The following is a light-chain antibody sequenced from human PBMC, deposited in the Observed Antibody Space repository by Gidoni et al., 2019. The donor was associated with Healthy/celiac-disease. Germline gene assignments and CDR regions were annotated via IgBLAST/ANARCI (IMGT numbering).Light chain of an antibody. J-gene: IGKJ1*01. CDR3: QQSYSTPRT. Sequence: DIHMTQSPSSLSASVGNRLTITCRAGQNISSSLNWYQQKPGKAPKLLSNAASGLQSGVPSRFSGSGSGTDFTLTISSLQPEDFATYYCQQSYSTPRTFGQGTKVEIK. CDR2: AAS. CDR1: QNISSS. V-gene: IGKV1-39*01.